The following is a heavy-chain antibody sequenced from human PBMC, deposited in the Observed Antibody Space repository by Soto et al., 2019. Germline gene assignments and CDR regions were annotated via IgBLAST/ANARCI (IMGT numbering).Heavy chain of an antibody. CDR2: LSSDGFGA. J-gene: IGHJ4*02. V-gene: IGHV3-74*03. D-gene: IGHD3-16*01. CDR1: GFSLSPYW. Sequence: EVHLEESGGGLVQPGGSLRLSCAASGFSLSPYWMHWVRQVPGRGLEWVARLSSDGFGAAYADSVKGRFFVSRDIARNTLSLQMNSLRADDTAVYYCARDLGGPDYWGRGTSVTVSS. CDR3: ARDLGGPDY.